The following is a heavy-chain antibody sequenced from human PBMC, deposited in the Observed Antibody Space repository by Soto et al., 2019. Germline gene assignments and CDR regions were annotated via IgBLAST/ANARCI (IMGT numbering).Heavy chain of an antibody. J-gene: IGHJ5*02. V-gene: IGHV1-46*03. CDR3: ARGEGLTVFRGGWFDT. D-gene: IGHD3-10*01. CDR2: VNPNGGST. CDR1: GYKFINYY. Sequence: QVQLVQSGPEVEKPGASVKVSCQASGYKFINYYMHWVRQAPGQGLEWVGMVNPNGGSTSYPQKFQGRVTMTRDTSTNTVFMELSGLTFGDTAVYFCARGEGLTVFRGGWFDTWGQGSLVIVSS.